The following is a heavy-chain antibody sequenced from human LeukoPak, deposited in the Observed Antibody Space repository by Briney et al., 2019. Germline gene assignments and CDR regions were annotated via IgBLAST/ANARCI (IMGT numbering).Heavy chain of an antibody. CDR2: IYYSGST. J-gene: IGHJ4*02. V-gene: IGHV4-59*01. CDR3: ARVGATTGRDFDY. D-gene: IGHD1-26*01. CDR1: GGSISSYY. Sequence: PSETLFLTCTVSGGSISSYYWSWIRQPPGKGLEWIGNIYYSGSTNQNPSLKSRVTVSVDTSKNQFSLKLSSVTAADTAVYYCARVGATTGRDFDYWGQGTLVTVSS.